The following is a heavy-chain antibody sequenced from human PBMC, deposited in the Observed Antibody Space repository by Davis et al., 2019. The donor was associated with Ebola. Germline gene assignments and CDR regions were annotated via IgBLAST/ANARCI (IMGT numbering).Heavy chain of an antibody. V-gene: IGHV4-39*01. D-gene: IGHD3-3*01. CDR1: GGSISSSSYY. CDR3: ASTEGGKAYFGVVTPYYGMDV. J-gene: IGHJ6*02. CDR2: IYYSGST. Sequence: PSETLSLTCTVSGGSISSSSYYWGWIRQPPGKGLEWIGSIYYSGSTYYNPSLKSRVTISVDTSKNQFSLKLSSVTAADTAVYYCASTEGGKAYFGVVTPYYGMDVWGQGTTVTVSS.